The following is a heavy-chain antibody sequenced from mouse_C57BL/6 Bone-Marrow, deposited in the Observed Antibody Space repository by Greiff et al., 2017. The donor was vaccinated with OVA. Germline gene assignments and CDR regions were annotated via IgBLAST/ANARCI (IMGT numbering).Heavy chain of an antibody. J-gene: IGHJ1*03. CDR2: ISSGGSYT. D-gene: IGHD2-2*01. V-gene: IGHV5-6*01. CDR3: ARHGYYRYCDV. CDR1: GFTFSSYG. Sequence: EVQLVESGGDLVKPGGSLKLSCAASGFTFSSYGMSWVRQTPDKRLEWVATISSGGSYTYYPDSVKGRFTISRDNAKNTLYLQMSSLKSEDTAMYYCARHGYYRYCDVWGTGTTVTVSA.